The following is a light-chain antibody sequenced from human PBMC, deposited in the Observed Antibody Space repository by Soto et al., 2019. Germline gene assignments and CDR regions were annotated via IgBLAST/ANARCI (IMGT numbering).Light chain of an antibody. CDR3: AAWDDSLNGRGV. CDR1: SSNIGSNT. Sequence: QSVLTQPPSASGTPGQRVTISCSGSSSNIGSNTVNWYQQLPGTAPKLLIYGNNQRPSGVPDRFSGSKSGTSASLAISGLQSEDEADYYCAAWDDSLNGRGVFGTGTKVTVL. V-gene: IGLV1-44*01. CDR2: GNN. J-gene: IGLJ1*01.